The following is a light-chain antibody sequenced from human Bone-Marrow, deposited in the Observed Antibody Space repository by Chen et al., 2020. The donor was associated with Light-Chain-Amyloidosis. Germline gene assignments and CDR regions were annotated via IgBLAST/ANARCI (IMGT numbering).Light chain of an antibody. J-gene: IGLJ3*02. CDR2: LNSDGSH. CDR1: SGHSNYA. CDR3: QTWGTGMQV. Sequence: QLVVTQSPSASASLGASVKLTCTLSSGHSNYAVAWHQQQPEKGPRYLMKLNSDGSHNKGDGIPDRFSCSSSGAERYLTSSSLPSEDEADYFCQTWGTGMQVFCGGTKLT. V-gene: IGLV4-69*01.